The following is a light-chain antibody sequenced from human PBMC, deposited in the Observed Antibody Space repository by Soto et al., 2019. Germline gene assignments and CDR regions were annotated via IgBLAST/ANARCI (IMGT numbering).Light chain of an antibody. CDR2: GAS. V-gene: IGKV1-39*01. Sequence: DIQMTQSPSSLSASVGDRVTITCRASQSISSYLNWYQQKPGKAPKLLIYGASSLQSCVPSRFSGSGSGTDFTLTISSLQPEDSATYYCQQSFSTPYTFGQGNNLEIK. J-gene: IGKJ2*01. CDR1: QSISSY. CDR3: QQSFSTPYT.